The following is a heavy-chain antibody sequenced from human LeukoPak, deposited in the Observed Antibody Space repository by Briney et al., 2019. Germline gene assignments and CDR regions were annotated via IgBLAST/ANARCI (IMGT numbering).Heavy chain of an antibody. V-gene: IGHV1-69*01. D-gene: IGHD2-15*01. CDR3: ARDFANVVVVALDAFDI. J-gene: IGHJ3*02. CDR2: IIPIFGTA. Sequence: ASVKVSCKASGGTFSSYAISWVRQAPGQGLEWMGGIIPIFGTANYAQKFQGRVTITADESTSTAYMELSSLRAEDTAVYYCARDFANVVVVALDAFDIWGQGTMVTVSS. CDR1: GGTFSSYA.